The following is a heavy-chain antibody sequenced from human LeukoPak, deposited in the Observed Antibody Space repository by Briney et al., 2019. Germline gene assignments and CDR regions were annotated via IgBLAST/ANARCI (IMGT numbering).Heavy chain of an antibody. Sequence: SETLSLTCSVSGGSISGSTSYWGWIRQPPGKGLEWIGSIYYSGTTYYNPSLKSRVTISVDTSENHFSLKLSSVTAADTAVYYCARESLVRGATNWFDPWGQGTLVTVSS. D-gene: IGHD3-10*01. CDR2: IYYSGTT. CDR3: ARESLVRGATNWFDP. J-gene: IGHJ5*02. V-gene: IGHV4-39*07. CDR1: GGSISGSTSY.